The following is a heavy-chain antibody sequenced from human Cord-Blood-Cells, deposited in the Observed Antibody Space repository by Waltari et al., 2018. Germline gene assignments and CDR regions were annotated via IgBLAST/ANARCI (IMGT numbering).Heavy chain of an antibody. CDR2: ISSSSSTI. CDR3: ARDSRVGGIIGY. D-gene: IGHD3-16*02. V-gene: IGHV3-48*02. J-gene: IGHJ4*02. Sequence: EVQLVESGGGLVQPVGSLRLSCASSGFTFSSYAWNCFPQAPGKGLEWVSYISSSSSTIYYADSVKGRFTISRDNAKNSLYLQMNSLRDEDTAVYYCARDSRVGGIIGYWGQGTLVTVSS. CDR1: GFTFSSYA.